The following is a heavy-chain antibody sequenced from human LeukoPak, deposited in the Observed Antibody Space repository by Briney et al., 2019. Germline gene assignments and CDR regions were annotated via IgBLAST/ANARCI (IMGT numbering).Heavy chain of an antibody. CDR1: GFTFSGYS. J-gene: IGHJ4*02. Sequence: GGSLRLSCAASGFTFSGYSMNWVRQAPGKGLEWVSYIRSSGYPIHYADSVKGRFTISRDNAKSSVYLQMNSLRDEDTAVYYCVRDTHSRYGGNENDYWGQGTLVTVSS. V-gene: IGHV3-48*02. CDR2: IRSSGYPI. D-gene: IGHD4-23*01. CDR3: VRDTHSRYGGNENDY.